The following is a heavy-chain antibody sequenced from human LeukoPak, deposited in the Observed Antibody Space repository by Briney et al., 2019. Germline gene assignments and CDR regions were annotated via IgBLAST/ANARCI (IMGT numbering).Heavy chain of an antibody. J-gene: IGHJ4*02. CDR3: ISGYYYDSSVDC. Sequence: GGSLRLSCTASGFTFGDYAMSWVRQAAGKGLEWVGFIRSKVYGGTTEYAASVKGRFSISRDDSNSIAYLQVNSLKSEDTAVYYCISGYYYDSSVDCWGQGTLVTVSS. CDR1: GFTFGDYA. V-gene: IGHV3-49*04. D-gene: IGHD3-22*01. CDR2: IRSKVYGGTT.